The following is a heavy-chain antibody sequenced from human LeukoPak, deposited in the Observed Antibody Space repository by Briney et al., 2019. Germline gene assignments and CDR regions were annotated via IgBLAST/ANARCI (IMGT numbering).Heavy chain of an antibody. D-gene: IGHD3-3*01. J-gene: IGHJ4*02. Sequence: GGSLRLSCAPSGLTFSRHGMHWVRQAPGKGLEWVAIISNDGSRKYYAHSVEGRFTISRDNSKNTPYLQMDSLRAEDTAVYYCARDRAWNYFDYWGQGTLVTVSS. V-gene: IGHV3-30*03. CDR1: GLTFSRHG. CDR3: ARDRAWNYFDY. CDR2: ISNDGSRK.